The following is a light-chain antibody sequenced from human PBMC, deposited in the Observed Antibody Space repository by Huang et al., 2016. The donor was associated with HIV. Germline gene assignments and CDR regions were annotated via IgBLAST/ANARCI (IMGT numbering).Light chain of an antibody. CDR3: HQGFSPQT. V-gene: IGKV1-39*01. CDR1: QSISIY. CDR2: AAS. Sequence: DIQLTQSPSSLSASVGDRVTITCRASQSISIYLNWYQQKPGKAPEILIDAASSLHRGVPSRFSGSGSGTDFTLTISSLQPEDFATYYCHQGFSPQTLGQGTKVDIK. J-gene: IGKJ1*01.